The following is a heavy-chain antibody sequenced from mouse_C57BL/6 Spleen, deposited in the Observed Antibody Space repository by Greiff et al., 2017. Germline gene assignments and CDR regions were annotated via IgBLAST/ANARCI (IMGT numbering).Heavy chain of an antibody. CDR1: GYTFTEYT. CDR2: FYPGSGSI. J-gene: IGHJ4*01. CDR3: ARHEEGYYAMDY. V-gene: IGHV1-62-2*01. Sequence: VKLVESGAELVKPGASVKLSCKASGYTFTEYTIHWVKQRSGQGLEWIGWFYPGSGSIKYNEKFKDKATLTADKSSSTVYMELSRLTSEDSAVYFCARHEEGYYAMDYWGQGTSVTVSS.